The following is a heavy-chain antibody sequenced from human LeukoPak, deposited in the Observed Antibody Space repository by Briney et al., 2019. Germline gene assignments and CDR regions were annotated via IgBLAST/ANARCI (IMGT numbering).Heavy chain of an antibody. CDR3: ARVVGYYDFWSGYRLRHDAFDI. CDR1: GFTFDDYG. J-gene: IGHJ3*02. D-gene: IGHD3-3*01. V-gene: IGHV3-20*04. Sequence: GGSLRLSCAASGFTFDDYGMSWVRQAPGKGLEWVSGINWNGGSTGYADSVKGRFTISRDNAKNSLYLQMNSLRAEDTALYYCARVVGYYDFWSGYRLRHDAFDIWGQGTMVTVSS. CDR2: INWNGGST.